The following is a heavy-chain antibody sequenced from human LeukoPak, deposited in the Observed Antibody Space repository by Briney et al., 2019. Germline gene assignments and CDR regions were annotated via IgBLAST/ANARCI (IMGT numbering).Heavy chain of an antibody. D-gene: IGHD3-22*01. J-gene: IGHJ4*02. CDR1: GFTFSNYD. CDR2: FHTTGDT. V-gene: IGHV3-13*01. CDR3: VRGNFVRDSSGHYDY. Sequence: GGSLRLSCAASGFTFSNYDMHWVRQPTGKGLEWVSAFHTTGDTHYSGSMRGRYTISRENGKNSLYLQMHSLTGGDTAVYYCVRGNFVRDSSGHYDYWGQGTLVTVSS.